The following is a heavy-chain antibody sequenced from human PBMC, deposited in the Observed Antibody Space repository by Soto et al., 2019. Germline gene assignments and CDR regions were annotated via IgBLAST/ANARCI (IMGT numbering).Heavy chain of an antibody. D-gene: IGHD6-19*01. CDR2: ISSSSSTM. Sequence: PGGSLRLSCAASGFTFSSYSMNWARQAPGKELEWVSYISSSSSTMYYADSVKGRFTISRDNAKNSLYLQMNSLRAEDTAVYYCARDSAVAGTVSYYFDYWGQGTLVTVSS. CDR1: GFTFSSYS. V-gene: IGHV3-48*01. CDR3: ARDSAVAGTVSYYFDY. J-gene: IGHJ4*02.